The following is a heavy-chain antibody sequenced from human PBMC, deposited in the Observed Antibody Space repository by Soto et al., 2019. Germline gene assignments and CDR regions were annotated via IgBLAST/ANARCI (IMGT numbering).Heavy chain of an antibody. J-gene: IGHJ6*03. V-gene: IGHV1-3*01. Sequence: ASVTVSCKASGYTFTSYAMHWVRQAPGQRLEWMGWINAGNGNTKYSQKFQGRVTITRDTSASTAYMELSSLRSEDTAVYYCARDPCTMVRGVIPYYCYMDVWGKGTTVTVSS. CDR3: ARDPCTMVRGVIPYYCYMDV. CDR1: GYTFTSYA. CDR2: INAGNGNT. D-gene: IGHD3-10*01.